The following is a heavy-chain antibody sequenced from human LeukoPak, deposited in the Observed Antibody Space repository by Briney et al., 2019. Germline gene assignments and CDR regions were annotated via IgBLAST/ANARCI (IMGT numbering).Heavy chain of an antibody. Sequence: GGSLRLSCAASGFTFSSYGMHWVRQAPGKGLEWVAVISYDGSNKYYADSVKGRFTISRDNSKNTLYLQMNSLRAEDTAVYHCAKSSNGGWYGSRDYWGQGTLVTLSS. CDR2: ISYDGSNK. J-gene: IGHJ4*02. CDR3: AKSSNGGWYGSRDY. CDR1: GFTFSSYG. V-gene: IGHV3-30*18. D-gene: IGHD6-19*01.